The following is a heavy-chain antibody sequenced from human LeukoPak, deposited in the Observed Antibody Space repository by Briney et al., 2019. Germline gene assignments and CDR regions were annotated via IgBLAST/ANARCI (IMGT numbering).Heavy chain of an antibody. CDR1: GGTFSSYA. D-gene: IGHD4-17*01. V-gene: IGHV1-69*01. J-gene: IGHJ6*02. CDR2: IIPILGTA. CDR3: ARDLGNYGDYGDYYGMDV. Sequence: SVKVSCKASGGTFSSYAISWVRQAPGQGLEWMGGIIPILGTANYAQKFQGRVTITADESTSTAYMELSSLRSEDTAVYYCARDLGNYGDYGDYYGMDVWGQGTTVTVSS.